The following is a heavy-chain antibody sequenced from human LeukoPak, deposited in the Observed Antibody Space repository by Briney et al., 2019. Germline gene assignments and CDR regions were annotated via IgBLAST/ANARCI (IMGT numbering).Heavy chain of an antibody. D-gene: IGHD2-2*01. CDR1: GFTFSSYN. CDR3: ARAGVCTTTSCDGGIDY. V-gene: IGHV3-21*06. Sequence: KPGGSLRLSCAASGFTFSSYNMKWVRQAPGKGLERVSFISTTSNYIYYPDSVKRRSTISRDNANNSLYLQMNSLRGEDAALYYCARAGVCTTTSCDGGIDYWGQGTLVTVSS. CDR2: ISTTSNYI. J-gene: IGHJ4*02.